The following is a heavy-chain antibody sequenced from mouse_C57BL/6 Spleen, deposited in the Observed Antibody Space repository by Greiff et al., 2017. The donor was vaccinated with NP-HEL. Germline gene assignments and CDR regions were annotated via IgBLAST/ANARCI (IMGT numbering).Heavy chain of an antibody. CDR3: ARDYYGSSPYAMDY. CDR1: GYAFSSYW. J-gene: IGHJ4*01. V-gene: IGHV1-80*01. CDR2: IYPGDGDT. Sequence: QVQLQQSGAELVKPGASVKISCKASGYAFSSYWMNWVKQRPGKGLEWIGQIYPGDGDTTYNGKFKGKATLTADKSSSTAYMQLSSLTSEDSAVYFCARDYYGSSPYAMDYWGQGTSVTVSS. D-gene: IGHD1-1*01.